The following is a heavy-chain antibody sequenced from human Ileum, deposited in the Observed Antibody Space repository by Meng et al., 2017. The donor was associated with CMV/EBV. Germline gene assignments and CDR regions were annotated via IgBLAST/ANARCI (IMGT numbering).Heavy chain of an antibody. CDR3: ARGQTVRGFEY. V-gene: IGHV4-4*07. D-gene: IGHD3-10*01. Sequence: QVQPQESGPGLVKPSETLSLTCTVSSASISPYYWNWIRQPAGKGLEWIGRIYTGGPTDYNPSLKSRVTMSVDTSKNQFFLNLSSVTAADTAVYYCARGQTVRGFEYWGLGILVTVSS. CDR1: SASISPYY. CDR2: IYTGGPT. J-gene: IGHJ4*02.